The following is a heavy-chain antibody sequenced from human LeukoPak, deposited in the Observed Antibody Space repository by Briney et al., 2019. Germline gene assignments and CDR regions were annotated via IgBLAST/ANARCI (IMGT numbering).Heavy chain of an antibody. V-gene: IGHV3-23*01. J-gene: IGHJ4*02. D-gene: IGHD3-3*01. CDR2: ISGSGSST. CDR1: GFTFSSYA. CDR3: AKDRRFLEWLLSGLPTYYFDY. Sequence: PGGSLRLSCAASGFTFSSYAMSWVRQAPGKGLEWVSLISGSGSSTYYADSVKGRFTISRDNSKNTLYLQMNSLRAEDTAVYYCAKDRRFLEWLLSGLPTYYFDYWGQGTLVTVSS.